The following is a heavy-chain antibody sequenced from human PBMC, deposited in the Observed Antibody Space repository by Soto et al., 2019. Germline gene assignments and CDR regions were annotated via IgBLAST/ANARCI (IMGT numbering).Heavy chain of an antibody. J-gene: IGHJ4*02. CDR3: ARGDYGDYTFDY. Sequence: GGSLRLSCAASGFTFSDYSMNWVRQAPGKGLEWVSSISSRSSYIYYADSVKGRFTISRDNAKSSLYLQMNSLRAEDTAVYYCARGDYGDYTFDYWGQGTLVTVSS. CDR2: ISSRSSYI. CDR1: GFTFSDYS. D-gene: IGHD4-17*01. V-gene: IGHV3-21*01.